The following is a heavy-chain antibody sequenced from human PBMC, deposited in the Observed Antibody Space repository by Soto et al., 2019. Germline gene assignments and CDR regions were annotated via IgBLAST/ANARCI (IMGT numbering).Heavy chain of an antibody. Sequence: QLQLQESGSGLVKPSQTLSLTCAVSGGSISSGGYSWSWIRQPPGKGVEWIGYIYHSGSTYYNPSLMIPVTIPVARSKNQFSLKLSSVTAADTAVYSCARAGGLGAVAADYWGEGTLVTVSS. J-gene: IGHJ4*02. CDR3: ARAGGLGAVAADY. D-gene: IGHD6-19*01. CDR1: GGSISSGGYS. CDR2: IYHSGST. V-gene: IGHV4-30-2*01.